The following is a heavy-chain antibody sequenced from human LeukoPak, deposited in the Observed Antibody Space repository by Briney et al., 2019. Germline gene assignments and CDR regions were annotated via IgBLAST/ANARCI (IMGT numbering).Heavy chain of an antibody. CDR3: ARDDNYGSGQPDD. CDR1: GYTFTSNY. D-gene: IGHD3-10*01. CDR2: ISPSGGST. J-gene: IGHJ4*02. V-gene: IGHV1-46*01. Sequence: ASVKVSCKAFGYTFTSNYMHWVRQAPGQGPEWMGVISPSGGSTTYAQKFQGRVTLTRDMSTSTDYLELSSLRSEDTAGYYCARDDNYGSGQPDDWGQGTLVTVSS.